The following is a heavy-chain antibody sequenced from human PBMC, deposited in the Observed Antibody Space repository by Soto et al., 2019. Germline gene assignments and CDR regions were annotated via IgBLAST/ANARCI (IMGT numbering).Heavy chain of an antibody. Sequence: QVQLVESGGGVVQPGRSLRLSCAASGFTFSSYGMHWVRQAPGKGLEWVAVIWYDGSNKYYADSVKGRFTISRDNSKNTXXLXMXXLRAEDTAVYYCARDGRCSGGSCYHYYYYYYGMDVWGQGTTVTVSS. CDR3: ARDGRCSGGSCYHYYYYYYGMDV. V-gene: IGHV3-33*01. J-gene: IGHJ6*02. D-gene: IGHD2-15*01. CDR1: GFTFSSYG. CDR2: IWYDGSNK.